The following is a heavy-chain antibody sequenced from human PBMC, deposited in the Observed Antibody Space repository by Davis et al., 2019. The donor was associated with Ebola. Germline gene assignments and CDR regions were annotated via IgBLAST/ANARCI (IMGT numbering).Heavy chain of an antibody. CDR3: IYSREHFDY. J-gene: IGHJ4*02. CDR2: ISSKANSYAT. V-gene: IGHV3-73*01. D-gene: IGHD1-26*01. CDR1: GFTFSGSA. Sequence: GESLKISCAASGFTFSGSAMHWVRQAPGKGLEWVGRISSKANSYATAYAASVKGRFTISRDDSKNTAYLQMNSLKTEDTAVYYCIYSREHFDYWGQGTLVTVSS.